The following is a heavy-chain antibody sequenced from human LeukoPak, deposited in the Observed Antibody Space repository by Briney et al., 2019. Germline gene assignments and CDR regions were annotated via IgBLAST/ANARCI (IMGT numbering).Heavy chain of an antibody. Sequence: ASVKVSCKASGYTFTSYDIYWVRQATGQGLEWMGWMNPNSGNTGYAQKFQGRVTMTRNTSISTAYMELSSLRSEDTAVYYCARGSGYSGYEGIYYYYGMDVWGQGTTVTVSS. V-gene: IGHV1-8*01. CDR3: ARGSGYSGYEGIYYYYGMDV. D-gene: IGHD5-12*01. J-gene: IGHJ6*02. CDR1: GYTFTSYD. CDR2: MNPNSGNT.